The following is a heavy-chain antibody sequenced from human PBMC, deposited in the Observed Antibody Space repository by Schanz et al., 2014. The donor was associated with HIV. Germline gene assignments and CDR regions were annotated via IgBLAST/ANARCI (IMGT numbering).Heavy chain of an antibody. CDR2: VNPKSGNT. D-gene: IGHD2-2*02. J-gene: IGHJ6*02. CDR3: ARVEPAAVPDTFFYYGMDV. CDR1: GYSFTSYD. Sequence: QVQLVQSGAEVQKPGASVKVSCKASGYSFTSYDINWVRQATGQGLEWMGWVNPKSGNTGYAQKFQGRVTMTRNTSISTAYMELSSLGSEDTAMYYCARVEPAAVPDTFFYYGMDVWGQGTTVTVSS. V-gene: IGHV1-8*02.